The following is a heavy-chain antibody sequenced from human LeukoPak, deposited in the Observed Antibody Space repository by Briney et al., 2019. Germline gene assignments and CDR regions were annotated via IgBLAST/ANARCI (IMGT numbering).Heavy chain of an antibody. D-gene: IGHD6-13*01. CDR1: GYTFTSYD. CDR3: ARGFGYSSSGDY. V-gene: IGHV1-8*03. CDR2: MNPNSGNT. J-gene: IGHJ4*02. Sequence: ASVKVSCKASGYTFTSYDINWVRQATGQGLEWMGWMNPNSGNTGYAQKFQGRVTITRNTSISTAYMELNSLRSEDTAVYYCARGFGYSSSGDYWGQGTLVTVSS.